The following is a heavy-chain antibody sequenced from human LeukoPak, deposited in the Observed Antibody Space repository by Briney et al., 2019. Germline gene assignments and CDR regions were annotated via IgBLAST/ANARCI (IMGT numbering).Heavy chain of an antibody. Sequence: GGSLRLSCAASGFTFSSYWMHWVRQAPGKGLVWVSRINSDGSSTSYADSVKGRFTISRDNAKNTLYLQMNSLRADDTAVYYCSREEYYYDSSGYYPGFGYWGQGTLVTVSS. CDR1: GFTFSSYW. V-gene: IGHV3-74*01. CDR3: SREEYYYDSSGYYPGFGY. CDR2: INSDGSST. D-gene: IGHD3-22*01. J-gene: IGHJ4*02.